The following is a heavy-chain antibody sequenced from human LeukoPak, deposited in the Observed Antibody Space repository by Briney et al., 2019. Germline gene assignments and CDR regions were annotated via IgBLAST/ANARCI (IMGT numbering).Heavy chain of an antibody. V-gene: IGHV4-34*01. CDR3: ARGTLGYCSSTSCYIPYYFDY. J-gene: IGHJ4*02. CDR1: GGSFSGCY. CDR2: INHSGST. D-gene: IGHD2-2*02. Sequence: SETLSLTCAVYGGSFSGCYWSWIRQPPGKGLEWIGEINHSGSTNYNPSLKSRVTISVDTSKNQFSLKLSSVTAADTAVYYCARGTLGYCSSTSCYIPYYFDYWGQGTLVTVSS.